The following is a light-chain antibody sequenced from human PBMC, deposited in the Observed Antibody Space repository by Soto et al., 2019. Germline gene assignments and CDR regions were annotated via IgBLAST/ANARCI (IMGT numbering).Light chain of an antibody. V-gene: IGKV3-15*01. CDR3: EPYRGWPWT. CDR2: GAS. CDR1: QSISDT. J-gene: IGKJ1*01. Sequence: EVVSSQSAATLSVSLGGRATRSGRASQSISDTLAWYQKKPGQAPRLLIYGASTRAPRSPARFRGRGSGTDFPLTISGLQSEDFAVYYREPYRGWPWTVSQGTKVDIK.